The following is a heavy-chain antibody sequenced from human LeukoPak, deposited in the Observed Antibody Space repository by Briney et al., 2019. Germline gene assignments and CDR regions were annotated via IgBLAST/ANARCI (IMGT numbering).Heavy chain of an antibody. V-gene: IGHV1-69*01. CDR2: IIPIFGTA. J-gene: IGHJ3*02. D-gene: IGHD3-22*01. CDR3: ARVYDSSGYPHQLDAFDI. Sequence: ASVKVSCKASGGTFSSYAISWVRQAPGQGLEWMGGIIPIFGTANYAQKFQGRVTITADESTSTAYMELSSLRSEDTAVYYCARVYDSSGYPHQLDAFDIWGQGTMVTVSS. CDR1: GGTFSSYA.